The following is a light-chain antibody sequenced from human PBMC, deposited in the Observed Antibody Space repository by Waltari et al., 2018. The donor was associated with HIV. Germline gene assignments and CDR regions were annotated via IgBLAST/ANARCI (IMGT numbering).Light chain of an antibody. J-gene: IGLJ2*01. CDR3: QAWDSSTVV. CDR1: KLGDKY. Sequence: SYELTQPPSVSVSPGQTASITCSGDKLGDKYACWYQQKSGQSLVLVIDQDSKRPSGIPERFSGSNSGNTATLTISGTQAMDEADYYCQAWDSSTVVFGGGTKLTVL. V-gene: IGLV3-1*01. CDR2: QDS.